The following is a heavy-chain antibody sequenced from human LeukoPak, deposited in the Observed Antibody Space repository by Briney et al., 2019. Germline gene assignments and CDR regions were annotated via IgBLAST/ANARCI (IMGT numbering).Heavy chain of an antibody. J-gene: IGHJ4*02. CDR3: ARGRDYYDSSGYYYFDY. CDR2: IYYSGST. V-gene: IGHV4-39*07. CDR1: GGSISSSSYY. Sequence: SETLSLTCTVSGGSISSSSYYWGWIRQPPGRGLEWIGSIYYSGSTYYNPSLKSRVTISVDTSKNQFSLKLSSVTAADTAVYYCARGRDYYDSSGYYYFDYWGQGTLVTVSS. D-gene: IGHD3-22*01.